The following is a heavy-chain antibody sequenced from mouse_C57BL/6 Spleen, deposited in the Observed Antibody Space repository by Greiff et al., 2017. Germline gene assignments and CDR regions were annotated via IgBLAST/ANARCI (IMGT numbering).Heavy chain of an antibody. J-gene: IGHJ4*01. Sequence: VHVKQSGTVLARPGASVKMSCKTSGYTFTSYWMHWVKQRPGQGLEWIGAIYPGNSDTSYNQKFKGKAKLTAVTSASTAYMELSSLTNEDSAVYYCTRRSYGYDHYYAMDYWGQGTSVTVSS. V-gene: IGHV1-5*01. CDR1: GYTFTSYW. CDR2: IYPGNSDT. CDR3: TRRSYGYDHYYAMDY. D-gene: IGHD2-2*01.